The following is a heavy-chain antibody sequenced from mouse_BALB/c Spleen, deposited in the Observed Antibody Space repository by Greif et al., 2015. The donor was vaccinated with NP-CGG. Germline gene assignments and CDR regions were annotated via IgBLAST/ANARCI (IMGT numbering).Heavy chain of an antibody. D-gene: IGHD2-1*01. J-gene: IGHJ3*01. Sequence: VQLKESGAELVKPGASVKLSCTASGFNIQDTYMHWVKQRPEQGLEWIGRIDPANGNTKYDPKFQGKATITADTSSNTAYLQLSSLTSEDTAVYYCARGDYGNYVVAYWGQGTLVTVSA. CDR2: IDPANGNT. V-gene: IGHV14-3*02. CDR3: ARGDYGNYVVAY. CDR1: GFNIQDTY.